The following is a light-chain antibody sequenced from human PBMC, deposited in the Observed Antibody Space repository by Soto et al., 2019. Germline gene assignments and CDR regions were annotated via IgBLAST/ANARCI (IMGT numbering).Light chain of an antibody. CDR2: AAS. J-gene: IGKJ5*01. V-gene: IGKV1-6*01. CDR3: QQSYRSPIT. CDR1: QGIRND. Sequence: AIQMTQSPSSLSASVGARVTITCRASQGIRNDLGWYQQKPGKAPELLIYAASSLQSGVPSRFSGSGSGTAFTLTIRSLQPDDGSTYDGQQSYRSPITFGQGTRLENK.